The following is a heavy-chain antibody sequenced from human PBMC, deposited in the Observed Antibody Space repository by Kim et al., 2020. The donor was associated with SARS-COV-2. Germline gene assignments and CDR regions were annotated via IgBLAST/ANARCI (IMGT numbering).Heavy chain of an antibody. D-gene: IGHD3-3*01. J-gene: IGHJ4*02. Sequence: ASVKVSCKASGYTFTSYGISWVRQAPGQGLEWMGWISAYNGNTNYAQKLQGRVTMTTDTSTSTAYMELRSLRSDDTAVYYCARGRGHDFWSGYYPLDYWGQGTLVTVSS. CDR2: ISAYNGNT. CDR1: GYTFTSYG. V-gene: IGHV1-18*01. CDR3: ARGRGHDFWSGYYPLDY.